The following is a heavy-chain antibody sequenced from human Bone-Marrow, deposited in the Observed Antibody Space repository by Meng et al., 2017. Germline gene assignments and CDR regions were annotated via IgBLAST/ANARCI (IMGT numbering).Heavy chain of an antibody. CDR1: GYTFTAYW. Sequence: ASVKVSCKPSGYTFTAYWIHWMRQAPGQGLEWMGWIHPKTGDTKYAQKFQGRVTMTRDTSISTMYLELSSLRSDDTAVYYCASFMGGTTVPYWGQGTLVTVSS. CDR2: IHPKTGDT. V-gene: IGHV1-2*02. CDR3: ASFMGGTTVPY. J-gene: IGHJ4*02. D-gene: IGHD1-26*01.